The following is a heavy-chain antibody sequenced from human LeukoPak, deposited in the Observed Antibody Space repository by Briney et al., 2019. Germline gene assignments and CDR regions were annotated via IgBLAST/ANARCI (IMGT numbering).Heavy chain of an antibody. V-gene: IGHV1-8*01. J-gene: IGHJ4*02. Sequence: ASVKVSCKASGYTFTSYDINWVRQATGQGLEWMGWMSPNSGNTGYAQKFQGRVTMTRNTSISTAYMELSSLRSEDTAVYYCARVPRDLGVVVPWDYWGQGTLVTVSS. CDR2: MSPNSGNT. CDR1: GYTFTSYD. D-gene: IGHD3-22*01. CDR3: ARVPRDLGVVVPWDY.